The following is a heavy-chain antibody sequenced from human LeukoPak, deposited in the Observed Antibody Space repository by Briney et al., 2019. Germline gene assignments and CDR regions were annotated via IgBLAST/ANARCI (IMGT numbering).Heavy chain of an antibody. CDR3: ARVPAAGTPYYYYYGMDV. CDR1: GYTFTGYY. CDR2: INPNSGGT. V-gene: IGHV1-2*02. Sequence: ASVKVSCKASGYTFTGYYMHWVRQAPGQGLEWMGWINPNSGGTNYAQKFQGRVTMTRDTSISTAYMELSRLRSDDTAVYYCARVPAAGTPYYYYYGMDVWGQGTTVTVSS. D-gene: IGHD6-13*01. J-gene: IGHJ6*02.